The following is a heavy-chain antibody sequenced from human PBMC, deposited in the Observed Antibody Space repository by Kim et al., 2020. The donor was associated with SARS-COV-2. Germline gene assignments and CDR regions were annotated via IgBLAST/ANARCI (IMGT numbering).Heavy chain of an antibody. CDR3: ARNSGYCSGGSCYFRGPFDS. CDR2: IYYSGST. Sequence: SETLSLTCTVSGGSISSYYWSWIRQPPGKGLEWIGYIYYSGSTNYNPSLKSRVTISVDTSKNQFSLKLSSVTAADTAVYYCARNSGYCSGGSCYFRGPFDSWGQGTLVTVSS. CDR1: GGSISSYY. J-gene: IGHJ4*02. D-gene: IGHD2-15*01. V-gene: IGHV4-59*08.